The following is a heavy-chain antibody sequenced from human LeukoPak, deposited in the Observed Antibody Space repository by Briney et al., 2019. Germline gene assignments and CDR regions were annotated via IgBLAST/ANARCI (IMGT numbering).Heavy chain of an antibody. CDR2: ISSTSNTI. V-gene: IGHV3-48*02. J-gene: IGHJ4*02. D-gene: IGHD6-13*01. Sequence: QPGGSLRLSCAGSGFTFSDYAINWVRQAPGKGLEWVSYISSTSNTIFYADSVEGRFTISRDHAKNSLYLQMSSLRDEDTSVYYCVGYSSISEDYWGQGTLVTVSS. CDR3: VGYSSISEDY. CDR1: GFTFSDYA.